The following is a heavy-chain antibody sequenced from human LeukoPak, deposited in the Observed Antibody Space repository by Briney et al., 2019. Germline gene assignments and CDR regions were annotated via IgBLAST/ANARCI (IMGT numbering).Heavy chain of an antibody. V-gene: IGHV3-48*04. J-gene: IGHJ1*01. Sequence: GGSLRLSCAASGFTFSSYGMSWVRQAPGKGLEWVSAISSSGSTIYYAGSVKGRFTISRDNAKNSLYLQMNSLRAEDTAVYYCARDLFPGYYYDSSGFRFQHWGQGTLVTVSS. CDR2: ISSSGSTI. D-gene: IGHD3-22*01. CDR3: ARDLFPGYYYDSSGFRFQH. CDR1: GFTFSSYG.